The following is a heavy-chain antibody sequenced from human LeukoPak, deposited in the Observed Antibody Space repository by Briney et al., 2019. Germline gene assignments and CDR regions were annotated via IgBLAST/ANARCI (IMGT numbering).Heavy chain of an antibody. Sequence: ASVKVSCKASGYTFTSYDINWVRQATGQGLEWMGWMNPNSGNTGYAQKFQGRVTTTRNTSISTAYMELSSLRSEDTAVYYCARGTQAAGIFYYYYYYMDVWGKGTTVTVSS. CDR1: GYTFTSYD. D-gene: IGHD6-13*01. CDR2: MNPNSGNT. J-gene: IGHJ6*03. CDR3: ARGTQAAGIFYYYYYYMDV. V-gene: IGHV1-8*03.